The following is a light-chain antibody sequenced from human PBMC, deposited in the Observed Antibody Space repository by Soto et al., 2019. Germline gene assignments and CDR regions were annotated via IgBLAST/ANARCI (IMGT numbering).Light chain of an antibody. V-gene: IGKV1-27*01. Sequence: DIQMTQSPSSLSASVGDRVTITCRASQDIGYFLTWYQQRPGKDSKLNIYSASSLFSGAPSRFSGSGSGTDFTLTIFNLQPDDVATYYCQKYDSAPFTFGPGTRVEIK. CDR2: SAS. J-gene: IGKJ3*01. CDR3: QKYDSAPFT. CDR1: QDIGYF.